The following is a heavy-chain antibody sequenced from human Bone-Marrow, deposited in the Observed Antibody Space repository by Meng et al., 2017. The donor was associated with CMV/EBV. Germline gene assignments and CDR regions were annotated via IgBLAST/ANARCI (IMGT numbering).Heavy chain of an antibody. CDR1: GFTFSSYE. D-gene: IGHD6-19*01. Sequence: GESLKISCVASGFTFSSYEMNWVRQAPGKGLEWVSYISSSGSTIYYADSVKGRFTISRDNAMNSLYLQMNSLRAEDTAVYYCARVGNIAVAGSNYYYYYGMDVWGQGTTVTVSS. V-gene: IGHV3-48*03. CDR2: ISSSGSTI. J-gene: IGHJ6*02. CDR3: ARVGNIAVAGSNYYYYYGMDV.